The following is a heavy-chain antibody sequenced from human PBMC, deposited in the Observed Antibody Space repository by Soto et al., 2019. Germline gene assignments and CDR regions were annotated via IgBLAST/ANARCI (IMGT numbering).Heavy chain of an antibody. J-gene: IGHJ4*02. CDR2: IYYSGST. V-gene: IGHV4-59*08. CDR1: GGSISSYY. D-gene: IGHD6-19*01. Sequence: TSETLSLTCTVSGGSISSYYWSWIRQPPGKGLEWIGYIYYSGSTNYNPSLKSRVPISVDTSKNQFSLKLTSVTAADTAVYYCASRGYSSGWPLDYWGQGTLVTVSS. CDR3: ASRGYSSGWPLDY.